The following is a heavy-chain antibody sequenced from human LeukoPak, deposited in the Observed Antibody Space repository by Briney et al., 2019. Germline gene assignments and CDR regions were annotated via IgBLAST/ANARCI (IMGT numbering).Heavy chain of an antibody. D-gene: IGHD2-2*01. CDR1: GYTFTGYY. CDR3: ARARPYCSSTSCYARNWFDP. Sequence: ASVKVSCEASGYTFTGYYMHWVRQAPGQGLERMGWINPNSGGTNYAQKFQGWVTMTWDTSISTAYMELSRLRSDDTAVYYCARARPYCSSTSCYARNWFDPWGQGTLVTVSS. J-gene: IGHJ5*02. CDR2: INPNSGGT. V-gene: IGHV1-2*04.